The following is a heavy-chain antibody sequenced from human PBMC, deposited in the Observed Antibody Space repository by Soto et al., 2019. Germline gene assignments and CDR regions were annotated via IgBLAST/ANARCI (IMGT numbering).Heavy chain of an antibody. CDR1: GGSFSGHY. CDR3: AIGSAPKDYFDY. V-gene: IGHV4-34*01. J-gene: IGHJ4*02. CDR2: INHSGST. Sequence: PSETLSLTCAVYGGSFSGHYWSWIRQPPGKGLEWIGEINHSGSTNYNPSLKSRVTISVDTSKNQFSLKLSPVTAADTAVYYCAIGSAPKDYFDYWGQGTLVTVSS.